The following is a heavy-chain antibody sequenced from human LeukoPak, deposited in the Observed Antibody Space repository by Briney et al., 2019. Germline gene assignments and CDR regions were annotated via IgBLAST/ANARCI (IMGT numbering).Heavy chain of an antibody. J-gene: IGHJ4*02. D-gene: IGHD6-13*01. CDR1: GGSFSSYY. V-gene: IGHV4-34*01. CDR2: INHSGST. CDR3: ARGSTAAAGKVYFDY. Sequence: SETLSLTCAVYGGSFSSYYWSWIRQPPGKGLEWIGEINHSGSTNYNPSLKSRVTISVDTSKNQFSLKLSSVTAADTAVYYCARGSTAAAGKVYFDYWGQGTLVTVSS.